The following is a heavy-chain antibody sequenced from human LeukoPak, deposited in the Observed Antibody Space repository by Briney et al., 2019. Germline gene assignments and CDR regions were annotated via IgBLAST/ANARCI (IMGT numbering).Heavy chain of an antibody. V-gene: IGHV3-21*01. CDR1: GFTFSSYS. CDR3: ARGVTYDSSGYRTKRSCYFDY. CDR2: ISSSSSYI. D-gene: IGHD3-22*01. Sequence: GGSLRLSCAASGFTFSSYSMNWVRQAPGKGLEWVSSISSSSSYIYYADSVKGRFTISRDNAKNSLYLQMNSLRAEDTAVYYCARGVTYDSSGYRTKRSCYFDYWGQGTLVTVSS. J-gene: IGHJ4*02.